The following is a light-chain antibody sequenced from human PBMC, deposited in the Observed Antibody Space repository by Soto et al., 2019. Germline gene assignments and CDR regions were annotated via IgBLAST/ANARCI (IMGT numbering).Light chain of an antibody. CDR3: IQYFIYPLA. V-gene: IGKV1-8*01. CDR1: QSISSY. CDR2: DVS. Sequence: IPMTQSPSSFSTSTGGRVTITCRASQSISSYLAWYQQKPGKAPKLLIYDVSSLKSGVPSRFSGSGSGTNFTLTISSLQPEDFATYYCIQYFIYPLAFGQGTKVDIK. J-gene: IGKJ1*01.